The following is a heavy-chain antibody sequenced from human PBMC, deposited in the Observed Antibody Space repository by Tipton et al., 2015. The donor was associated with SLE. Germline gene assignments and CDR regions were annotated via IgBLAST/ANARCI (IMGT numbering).Heavy chain of an antibody. Sequence: TLSLTCTVSGGSISSGGYYWSWIRQHPGKGLEWIGYVNYRGNAYYNPSLKSRTTLLADTATNQVSLRLTSVTAADTAVYYCARAPTDYGAYYFDIWGRGTLVTVSS. D-gene: IGHD4-17*01. CDR2: VNYRGNA. V-gene: IGHV4-31*03. J-gene: IGHJ4*02. CDR3: ARAPTDYGAYYFDI. CDR1: GGSISSGGYY.